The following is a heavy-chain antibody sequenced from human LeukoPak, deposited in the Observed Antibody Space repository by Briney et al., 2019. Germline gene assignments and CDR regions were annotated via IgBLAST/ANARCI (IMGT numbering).Heavy chain of an antibody. CDR2: ISGSGGST. CDR3: AKAPREYCSSTSCPNWFDS. J-gene: IGHJ5*01. V-gene: IGHV3-23*01. D-gene: IGHD2-2*01. CDR1: GFTFSSYA. Sequence: GGSLGLSCAASGFTFSSYAMNWVRQAPGKGLEWVSAISGSGGSTYYADSVKGRFTISRDNPKNTLYLQMNSLRAEDTAVYYCAKAPREYCSSTSCPNWFDSWGQGTLVTVSS.